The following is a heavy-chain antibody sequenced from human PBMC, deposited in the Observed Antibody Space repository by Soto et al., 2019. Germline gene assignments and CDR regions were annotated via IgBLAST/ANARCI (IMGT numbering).Heavy chain of an antibody. D-gene: IGHD5-12*01. Sequence: GGSLRLSCAASGFTVSSTYMSWVRQAPGKGLEWISVIYSGGSTYYADSVKGRFTISRDNSKNTLYLQMNSLRAEDTAVYYCAKSRDGYNEFDSWGHGTLVTVSS. CDR2: IYSGGST. J-gene: IGHJ4*01. CDR1: GFTVSSTY. V-gene: IGHV3-53*01. CDR3: AKSRDGYNEFDS.